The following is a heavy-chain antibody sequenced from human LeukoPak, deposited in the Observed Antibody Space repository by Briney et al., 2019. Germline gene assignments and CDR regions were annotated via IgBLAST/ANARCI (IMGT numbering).Heavy chain of an antibody. CDR3: ARAGLGYSSSWDYYYYMDV. J-gene: IGHJ6*03. CDR1: GYTFTSYG. CDR2: INPNSGVT. D-gene: IGHD6-13*01. Sequence: ASVKVSCKASGYTFTSYGISWVRQAPGQGLEWMGWINPNSGVTNYAQNFQGRVTMTRDTSICTAYMELNRLRSDDTAVYYCARAGLGYSSSWDYYYYMDVWGKGTTVTVSS. V-gene: IGHV1-2*02.